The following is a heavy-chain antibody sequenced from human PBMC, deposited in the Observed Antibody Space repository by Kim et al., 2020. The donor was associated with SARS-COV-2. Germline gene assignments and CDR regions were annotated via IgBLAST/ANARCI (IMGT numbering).Heavy chain of an antibody. CDR1: GYTFTRYG. D-gene: IGHD6-19*01. J-gene: IGHJ3*02. Sequence: ASVKVSCKASGYTFTRYGINWVRQAPGQGLEWMGWISAYNGKTNYAQKVQGRVTMTTDTSTSTGYMELRSLRSDDTAVYYCARDPGYTSFDAFDIWGQGTMVTVSS. V-gene: IGHV1-18*01. CDR3: ARDPGYTSFDAFDI. CDR2: ISAYNGKT.